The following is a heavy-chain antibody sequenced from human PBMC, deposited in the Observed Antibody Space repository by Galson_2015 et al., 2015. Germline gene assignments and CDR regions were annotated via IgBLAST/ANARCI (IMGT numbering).Heavy chain of an antibody. Sequence: SVKVSCKASGYTFKGYGISWVRQAPGQGLEWMGWISTYDGNADYAQEFQGRVTMTIETSTSTAYMELRSLRSDDTAVYYCARETTVTTGGDYWGQGTLVTVSS. CDR1: GYTFKGYG. J-gene: IGHJ4*02. CDR3: ARETTVTTGGDY. CDR2: ISTYDGNA. V-gene: IGHV1-18*01. D-gene: IGHD4-17*01.